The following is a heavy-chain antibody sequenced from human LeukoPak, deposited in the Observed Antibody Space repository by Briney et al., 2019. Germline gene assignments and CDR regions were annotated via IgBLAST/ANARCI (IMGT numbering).Heavy chain of an antibody. J-gene: IGHJ4*02. D-gene: IGHD6-19*01. CDR2: IYYSGST. CDR3: ARATSFGSGWYYFDY. Sequence: PSQTLSLTCTVSGGSISSGGYYWSWIRQHPGKGLEWIGYIYYSGSTYYNPSLKSRVTISVDTSKNQFSLKLSSVTAADTAVHYCARATSFGSGWYYFDYWGQGTLVTVSS. CDR1: GGSISSGGYY. V-gene: IGHV4-31*03.